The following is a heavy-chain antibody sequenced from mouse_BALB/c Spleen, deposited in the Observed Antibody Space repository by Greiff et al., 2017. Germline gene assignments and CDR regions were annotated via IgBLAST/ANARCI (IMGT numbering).Heavy chain of an antibody. V-gene: IGHV1S56*01. CDR3: ARRGDGPSYAMDY. J-gene: IGHJ4*01. D-gene: IGHD2-3*01. CDR1: GYTFTSYY. CDR2: IYPGNVNT. Sequence: QVQLQQSGPELVKPEASVRISCKASGYTFTSYYIHWVKQRPGQGLEWIGWIYPGNVNTKYNEKFKGKATLTADKSSSTAYMQLSSLTSEDSAVYFCARRGDGPSYAMDYWGQGTSVTVSS.